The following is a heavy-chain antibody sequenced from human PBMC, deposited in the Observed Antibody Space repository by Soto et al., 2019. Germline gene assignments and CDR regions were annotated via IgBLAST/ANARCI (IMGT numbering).Heavy chain of an antibody. V-gene: IGHV1-46*01. J-gene: IGHJ6*02. D-gene: IGHD3-22*01. CDR2: INPSGGST. CDR1: GYTFTSYY. CDR3: ARAEGVTMMGAAGYYYYGMDV. Sequence: ASVKVSCKASGYTFTSYYMHWVRQAPGQGLEWMGIINPSGGSTSYAQKFQGRVTMTRDTSTSTVYMELSSLRSEDTAVYYCARAEGVTMMGAAGYYYYGMDVWGHGTTVTVS.